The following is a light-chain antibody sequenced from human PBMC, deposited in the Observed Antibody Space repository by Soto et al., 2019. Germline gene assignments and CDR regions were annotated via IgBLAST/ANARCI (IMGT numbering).Light chain of an antibody. CDR3: QEFNTWT. CDR2: KAS. Sequence: DLPMTQSPSTLSASVGDRVTITCRASQSISRWLAWYQQKPGKVPKLLIYKASNLESGVPSRFSGSGSGTEFSLTISSLQPDDFATYYCQEFNTWTFGQGTKVEIK. CDR1: QSISRW. J-gene: IGKJ1*01. V-gene: IGKV1-5*03.